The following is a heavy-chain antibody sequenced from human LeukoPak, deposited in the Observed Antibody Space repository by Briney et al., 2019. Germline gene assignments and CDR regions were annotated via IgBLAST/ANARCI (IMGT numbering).Heavy chain of an antibody. CDR3: AKHLFSDIWTGLDY. Sequence: SETLSLTCTVSGGSISSYYWSWIRQPPGKGLEWIGYIYYSGSTNYNPSLKSRVTISVDTSKNQFSLKLSSVTAADTAVYYCAKHLFSDIWTGLDYWGQGTLVTVSS. CDR1: GGSISSYY. D-gene: IGHD3-9*01. CDR2: IYYSGST. J-gene: IGHJ4*02. V-gene: IGHV4-59*08.